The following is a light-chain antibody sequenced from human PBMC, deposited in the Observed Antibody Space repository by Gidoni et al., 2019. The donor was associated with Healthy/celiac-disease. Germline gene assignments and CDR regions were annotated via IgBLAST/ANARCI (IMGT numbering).Light chain of an antibody. CDR1: SSNIGSKY. CDR3: AAWDDSLSGPG. J-gene: IGLJ3*02. Sequence: QSVLTQPPSASGTPGQRVTISCSGSSSNIGSKYVYWYQQLPGTAPKLLIYRNNQRPSGVPDRFSGSKSGTSASLAISGLRSEDEADYYCAAWDDSLSGPGFGGGTKLTVL. CDR2: RNN. V-gene: IGLV1-47*01.